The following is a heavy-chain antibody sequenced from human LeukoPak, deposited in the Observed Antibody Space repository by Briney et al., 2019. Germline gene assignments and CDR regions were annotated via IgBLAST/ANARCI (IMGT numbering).Heavy chain of an antibody. J-gene: IGHJ4*02. CDR3: ARDLGAIAAAGTPNYFDY. V-gene: IGHV1-18*01. CDR1: GYTFTSYG. Sequence: GASVKVSCKASGYTFTSYGISWVRQAPGQGLEWMGWISAYNGNTNYAQKLQGRVTMTTDTSTSTAYMELRSLRSDDTAVYYCARDLGAIAAAGTPNYFDYWGQGTLVTVSS. D-gene: IGHD6-13*01. CDR2: ISAYNGNT.